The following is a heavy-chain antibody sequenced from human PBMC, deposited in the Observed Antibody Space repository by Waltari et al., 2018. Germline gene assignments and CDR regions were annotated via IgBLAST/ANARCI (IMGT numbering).Heavy chain of an antibody. CDR3: ARGAAPMAVTSLDF. D-gene: IGHD2-2*01. CDR2: ITPILGIA. V-gene: IGHV1-69*04. Sequence: QVQLVQSGAEVKKPESSVKVSCQASGGTFSTHIITWVRQAPGQGLEWMGQITPILGIANYAQKFQARVTITADESTSISYMELSSLTSEDTAVYYCARGAAPMAVTSLDFWGQGTLVTVSS. CDR1: GGTFSTHI. J-gene: IGHJ4*02.